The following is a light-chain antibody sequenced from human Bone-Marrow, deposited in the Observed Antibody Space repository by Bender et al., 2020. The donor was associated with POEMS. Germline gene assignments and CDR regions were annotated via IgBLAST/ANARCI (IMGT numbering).Light chain of an antibody. CDR2: EGT. Sequence: QSALTQPRSVSGSPGQSVAISCTGTSSDVGSYNLVFWYQQYPGKAPKLMIYEGTKRPSGVSDRFSGSKSGNTASLTISGLQAEDEADYYCQSYDNSLGGWVFGGGTKLTVL. CDR1: SSDVGSYNL. CDR3: QSYDNSLGGWV. V-gene: IGLV2-23*01. J-gene: IGLJ3*02.